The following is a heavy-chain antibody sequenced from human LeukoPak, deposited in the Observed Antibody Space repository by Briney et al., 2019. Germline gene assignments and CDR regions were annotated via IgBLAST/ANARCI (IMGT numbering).Heavy chain of an antibody. D-gene: IGHD3-22*01. CDR1: GFTFSSYA. Sequence: LAGGSLRLSCAASGFTFSSYAMSWVRQAPGKGLEWVSAISGSGGSTYYADSVKGRFTISRDNSKNTLYLQMNSLRAEDTAVYYCAKDFAEATMIVVVLDYWGQGTLVTVSS. V-gene: IGHV3-23*01. J-gene: IGHJ4*02. CDR3: AKDFAEATMIVVVLDY. CDR2: ISGSGGST.